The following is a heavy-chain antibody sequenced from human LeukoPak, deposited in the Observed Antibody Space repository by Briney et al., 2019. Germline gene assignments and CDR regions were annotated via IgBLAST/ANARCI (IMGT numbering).Heavy chain of an antibody. V-gene: IGHV1-18*01. Sequence: ASVKVSCKASGYTFTSYGISWVRQAPGQGLEWMGWISAYNGNTNYAQKLQGRVTMTTDTSTSTAYMELRSLRSDDTAVYYCAREAYSSSWFADFDYWGQGTLVTVSS. CDR3: AREAYSSSWFADFDY. J-gene: IGHJ4*02. CDR2: ISAYNGNT. D-gene: IGHD6-13*01. CDR1: GYTFTSYG.